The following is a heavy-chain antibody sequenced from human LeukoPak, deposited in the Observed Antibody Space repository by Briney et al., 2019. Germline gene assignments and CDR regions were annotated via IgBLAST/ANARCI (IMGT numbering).Heavy chain of an antibody. Sequence: GASVKVSCKASGYTFTSYGISWVRQAPGQGLEWMGWISAYNGNTNYAQKLQGRVTMTTDTSTSTAYMELRSLRSDDTAVYYCARVYYDFWSGYSVGYYMDVWGKGTTVTVSS. V-gene: IGHV1-18*01. CDR2: ISAYNGNT. J-gene: IGHJ6*03. CDR1: GYTFTSYG. CDR3: ARVYYDFWSGYSVGYYMDV. D-gene: IGHD3-3*01.